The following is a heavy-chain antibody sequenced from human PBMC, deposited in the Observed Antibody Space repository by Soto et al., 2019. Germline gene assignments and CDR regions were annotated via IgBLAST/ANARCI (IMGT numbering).Heavy chain of an antibody. CDR2: IIPNSGST. J-gene: IGHJ4*02. Sequence: ASVKVSCKASGGTFSSYAISWVRQAPGQGLEWMGGIIPNSGSTNYAQKFQGWVTMTRDTSTSTAYMELSRLRSDDTAVYYCARDRGYCTNGVCYGLDYWGQGTLVTVSS. V-gene: IGHV1-2*04. CDR1: GGTFSSYA. CDR3: ARDRGYCTNGVCYGLDY. D-gene: IGHD2-8*01.